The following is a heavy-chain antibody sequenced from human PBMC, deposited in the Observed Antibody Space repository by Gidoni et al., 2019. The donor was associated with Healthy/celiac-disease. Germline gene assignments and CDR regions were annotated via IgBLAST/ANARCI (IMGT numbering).Heavy chain of an antibody. J-gene: IGHJ2*01. V-gene: IGHV3-13*05. CDR3: ARAARAVAGYWYFDL. CDR1: GFTFSSYD. Sequence: EVQLVESGGGLVQPGGSLRLSCAASGFTFSSYDMHWVRQATGKGLEWVSAIGTAGDPYYPGSVKGRFTISRENAKNSLYLQMNSLRAGDTAVYYCARAARAVAGYWYFDLWGRGTLVTVSS. CDR2: IGTAGDP. D-gene: IGHD6-19*01.